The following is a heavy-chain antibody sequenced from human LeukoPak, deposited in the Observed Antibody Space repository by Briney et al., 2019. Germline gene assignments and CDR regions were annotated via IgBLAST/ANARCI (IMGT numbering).Heavy chain of an antibody. CDR3: ARERQMGATPFDY. D-gene: IGHD1-26*01. CDR2: VGNDERTI. J-gene: IGHJ4*02. V-gene: IGHV3-30*04. CDR1: GFTFTGHS. Sequence: GGSLRLSCVASGFTFTGHSMHWVRQAPGKGLEWVAVVGNDERTIFYADSLKGRFTISRDNSKNTLFLQMNSLRDEDTAVYYCARERQMGATPFDYWGQGSLVTVSS.